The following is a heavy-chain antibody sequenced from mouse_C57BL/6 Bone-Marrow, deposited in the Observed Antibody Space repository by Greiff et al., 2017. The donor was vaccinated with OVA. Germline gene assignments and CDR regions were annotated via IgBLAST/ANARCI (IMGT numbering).Heavy chain of an antibody. V-gene: IGHV10-3*01. J-gene: IGHJ4*01. CDR3: VRAVTGPYYYAMDY. Sequence: EVQLVESGGGLVQPKGSLKLSCAASGFTFNTYAMHWVRQAPGKGLEWVARIRSKSSNYATYYADSVKDRFTISRDDSQSMLYLQMNNLKTEDTAMYYCVRAVTGPYYYAMDYWGQGTSVTVSS. CDR2: IRSKSSNYAT. CDR1: GFTFNTYA. D-gene: IGHD2-1*01.